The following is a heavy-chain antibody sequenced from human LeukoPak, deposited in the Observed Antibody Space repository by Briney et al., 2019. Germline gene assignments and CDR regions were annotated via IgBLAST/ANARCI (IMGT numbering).Heavy chain of an antibody. Sequence: SETLSLTCAVYGGSCSGYYWSWIRQRPGKGLEWIGEINHSGSTNYNPSLKSRVTISVDTSKNQFSLKLSSVTAADTAVYYCASLYCSSTSCYGDYFDYWGQGTLVTVSS. D-gene: IGHD2-2*01. CDR3: ASLYCSSTSCYGDYFDY. CDR1: GGSCSGYY. J-gene: IGHJ4*02. V-gene: IGHV4-34*01. CDR2: INHSGST.